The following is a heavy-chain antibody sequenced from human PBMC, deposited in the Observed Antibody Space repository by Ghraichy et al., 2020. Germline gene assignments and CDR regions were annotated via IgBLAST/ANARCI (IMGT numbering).Heavy chain of an antibody. Sequence: LSLTCAASGFTFSSYAMSWVRQAPGKGLEWVSAISGSGGSTYYADSVKGRFTISRDNSKNTLYLQMNSLRAEDTAVYYCAKFNDFHGYYYGMDVWGQGTTVTVSS. CDR3: AKFNDFHGYYYGMDV. CDR2: ISGSGGST. D-gene: IGHD3-3*01. V-gene: IGHV3-23*01. CDR1: GFTFSSYA. J-gene: IGHJ6*02.